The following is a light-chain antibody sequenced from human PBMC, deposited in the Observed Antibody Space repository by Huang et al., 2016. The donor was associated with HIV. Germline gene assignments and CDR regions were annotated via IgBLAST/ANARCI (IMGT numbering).Light chain of an antibody. CDR3: QQYGSSPLT. CDR2: AAS. CDR1: QTVSSNF. J-gene: IGKJ4*01. Sequence: EIVLTQSPGTLSLSPGDRATLSCRASQTVSSNFLAWYQQKPGQAPRLVIYAASRRATGIPDRFSGSGSGTDFTLTISRLEPEDFAVYYCQQYGSSPLTFGGGTKVEIK. V-gene: IGKV3-20*01.